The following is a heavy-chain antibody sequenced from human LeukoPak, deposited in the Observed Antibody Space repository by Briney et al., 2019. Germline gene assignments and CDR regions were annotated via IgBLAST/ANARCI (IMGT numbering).Heavy chain of an antibody. CDR2: INHSGST. CDR3: ARSVSYYRNLEYFQH. D-gene: IGHD4-11*01. Sequence: PSETLSLTCAVYGGSFSGYYWSWSRQPPGRGLEWIGEINHSGSTNYNPSLKSRVTISVDTSKNQFSLKLSSVTAADTAVYYCARSVSYYRNLEYFQHWGQGTLVTVSS. J-gene: IGHJ1*01. CDR1: GGSFSGYY. V-gene: IGHV4-34*01.